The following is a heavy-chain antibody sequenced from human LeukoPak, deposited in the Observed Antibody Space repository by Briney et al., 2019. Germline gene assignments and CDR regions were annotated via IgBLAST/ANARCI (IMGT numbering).Heavy chain of an antibody. Sequence: GGSLRLSCAASGFTFSSYGMHWVRQAPGKGLEWVAVIWYDGSNKCYADSVKGRFTISRDKSKNTLYLQMNSLRAEDTAVYYCARDRGSSSWDNWFDPWGQGTLVTVSS. J-gene: IGHJ5*02. CDR1: GFTFSSYG. D-gene: IGHD6-13*01. CDR3: ARDRGSSSWDNWFDP. CDR2: IWYDGSNK. V-gene: IGHV3-33*01.